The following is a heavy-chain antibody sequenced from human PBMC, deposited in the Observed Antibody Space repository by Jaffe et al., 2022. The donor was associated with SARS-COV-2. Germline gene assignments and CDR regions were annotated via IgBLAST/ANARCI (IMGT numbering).Heavy chain of an antibody. CDR1: GGSISSASYY. Sequence: QLQLQESGPGLVKPSETLSLTCSVSGGSISSASYYWAWIRQPPGKGLEWIGSISYSGGTYYNPSLKSRVTVSVDTSKNQFSLKLTSVTAADTAVYNCARGLVWFGEFVWFDPWGQGTLVTVSS. D-gene: IGHD3-10*01. V-gene: IGHV4-39*01. J-gene: IGHJ5*02. CDR3: ARGLVWFGEFVWFDP. CDR2: ISYSGGT.